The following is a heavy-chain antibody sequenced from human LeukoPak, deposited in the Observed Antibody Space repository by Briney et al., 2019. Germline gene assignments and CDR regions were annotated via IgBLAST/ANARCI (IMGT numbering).Heavy chain of an antibody. CDR3: ARDLGFGESDAFDI. J-gene: IGHJ3*02. CDR2: IYHSGST. CDR1: GGSISSSNW. V-gene: IGHV4-4*02. D-gene: IGHD3-10*01. Sequence: PSEPLSLTCAVPGGSISSSNWGSGVRQPPGQGLEWIGEIYHSGSTNYNPSLKSRVTISVDKSKNQFSLKLSSVTAADTAVYYCARDLGFGESDAFDIWGQGTMVTVSS.